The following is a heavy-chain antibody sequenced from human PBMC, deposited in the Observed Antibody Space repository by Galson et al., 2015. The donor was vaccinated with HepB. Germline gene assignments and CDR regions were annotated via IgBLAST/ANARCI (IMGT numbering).Heavy chain of an antibody. CDR3: ARVHARTSLRWFDP. J-gene: IGHJ5*02. D-gene: IGHD1-7*01. Sequence: SLRLSCAASGFTFNDDYMTWIRQAPGKGLEWVSHISSNSGTTIYYADSVKGRFTISRDNAKNSLFLQMNSLRAEDTAVYYCARVHARTSLRWFDPWGQGTLVTVSS. CDR1: GFTFNDDY. V-gene: IGHV3-11*01. CDR2: ISSNSGTTI.